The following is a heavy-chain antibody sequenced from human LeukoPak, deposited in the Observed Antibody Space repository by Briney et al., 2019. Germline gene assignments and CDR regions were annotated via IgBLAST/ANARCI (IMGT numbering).Heavy chain of an antibody. CDR3: ARADYGDYGYYYYGMDV. CDR2: IYHSGST. J-gene: IGHJ6*02. D-gene: IGHD4-17*01. CDR1: GGSISSGGYY. V-gene: IGHV4-30-2*02. Sequence: SETLSLTCTVSGGSISSGGYYWSWIRQPPGKGLEWIGYIYHSGSTYYNPSLKSRVTISVDRSKNQFSLKLSSVTAADTAVYYCARADYGDYGYYYYGMDVWGQGTTVTVSS.